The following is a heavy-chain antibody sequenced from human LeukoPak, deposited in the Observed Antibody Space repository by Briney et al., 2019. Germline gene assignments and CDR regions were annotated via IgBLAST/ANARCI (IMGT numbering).Heavy chain of an antibody. J-gene: IGHJ4*02. Sequence: PGGSLRLSCTGSGFRFGDYGLNWVRQAPGKGLEWVGFSGSKAYGGKTEYAASVKGRFSVSRDDSNSIAYLQMNSLKTEDTAVYYCTRLDLLWSGELEDAIEVPDYWGQGTLVTVSS. CDR1: GFRFGDYG. CDR3: TRLDLLWSGELEDAIEVPDY. CDR2: SGSKAYGGKT. D-gene: IGHD3-10*01. V-gene: IGHV3-49*04.